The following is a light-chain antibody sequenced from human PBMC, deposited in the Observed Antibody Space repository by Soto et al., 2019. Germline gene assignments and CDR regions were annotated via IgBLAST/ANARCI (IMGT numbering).Light chain of an antibody. J-gene: IGLJ1*01. CDR2: RNN. CDR1: SSNIGSNT. CDR3: AAWDDRLNGYV. Sequence: QSVLTQPPSASGTPGRRVTISCSGSSSNIGSNTVNWYQQLPGTAPKLLIYRNNQRPSEVPDRFSGSKSGTSASLAISGLQSEDEADYYCAAWDDRLNGYVFGTGTRSPS. V-gene: IGLV1-44*01.